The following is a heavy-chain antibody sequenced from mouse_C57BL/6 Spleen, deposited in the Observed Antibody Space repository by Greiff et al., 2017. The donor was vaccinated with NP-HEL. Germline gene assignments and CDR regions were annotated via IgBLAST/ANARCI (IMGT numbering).Heavy chain of an antibody. CDR1: GYAFSSSW. J-gene: IGHJ1*03. CDR3: AREVRSDWYFDV. CDR2: IYPGDGDT. V-gene: IGHV1-82*01. D-gene: IGHD2-14*01. Sequence: VQLQESGPELVKPGASVKISCKASGYAFSSSWMNWVKQRPGKGLEWIGRIYPGDGDTNYNGKFKGKATLTADKSSSTAYMQLSSLTSEDSAVYFCAREVRSDWYFDVWGTGTTVTVSS.